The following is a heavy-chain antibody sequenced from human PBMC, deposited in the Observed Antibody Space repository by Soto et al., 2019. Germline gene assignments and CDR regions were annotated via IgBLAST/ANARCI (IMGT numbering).Heavy chain of an antibody. J-gene: IGHJ6*02. Sequence: PGGSLRLSCAASGFTFSSYWMSWVRQAPGKGLEWVATIKQDGSEKYYVDSVKGRFTISRDNAKNSLYLQMNSLRAEDTAVYYCARILVVPAAIVGCYYYGMDVWGQGSTVTVSS. CDR2: IKQDGSEK. V-gene: IGHV3-7*01. CDR3: ARILVVPAAIVGCYYYGMDV. CDR1: GFTFSSYW. D-gene: IGHD2-2*01.